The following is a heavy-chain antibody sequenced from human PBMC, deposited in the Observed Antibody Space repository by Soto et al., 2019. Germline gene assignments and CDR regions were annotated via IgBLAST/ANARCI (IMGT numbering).Heavy chain of an antibody. CDR3: ARGGYYDSSGSRNYHYYGMDV. Sequence: QAPLVQSGAEVKKPGASVKVSCKASGYTFSSYGISWVRQAPGQGLEWLGWIRPYNDDTKYAQKLQGRGTMTTDTATRTAYRILRSLRSDDTAVYFCARGGYYDSSGSRNYHYYGMDVWGQGTTVTVSS. D-gene: IGHD3-22*01. CDR1: GYTFSSYG. V-gene: IGHV1-18*01. J-gene: IGHJ6*02. CDR2: IRPYNDDT.